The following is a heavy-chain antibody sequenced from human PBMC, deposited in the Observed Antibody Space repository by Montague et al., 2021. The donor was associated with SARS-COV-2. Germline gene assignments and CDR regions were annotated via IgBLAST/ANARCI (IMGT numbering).Heavy chain of an antibody. CDR3: ARSGVGIFDFSYFDS. J-gene: IGHJ4*02. D-gene: IGHD3-3*01. V-gene: IGHV4-38-2*02. CDR1: GFSIGSGYY. Sequence: SETLSLTCSVSGFSIGSGYYWGWIRQTPGKGLEWIGSRYQNGATXYSPSLKRPVTILLDTSKSQFSLSLTSVTAADTAVYYCARSGVGIFDFSYFDSWGQGSLSSSLQ. CDR2: RYQNGAT.